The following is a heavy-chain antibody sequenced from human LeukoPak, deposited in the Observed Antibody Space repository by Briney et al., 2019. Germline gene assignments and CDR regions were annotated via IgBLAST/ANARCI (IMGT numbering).Heavy chain of an antibody. J-gene: IGHJ4*02. CDR3: ARLPGIVATIERYFDY. V-gene: IGHV5-51*03. Sequence: KPGESLKISCKGSGYSFTSYSIGWVRQMPGKGLEWMGIIYPSDSDTTYSPSFQGQVTISADKSISTAYLQWSSLQASDTAMYYCARLPGIVATIERYFDYWGQGTLVTVSS. CDR2: IYPSDSDT. CDR1: GYSFTSYS. D-gene: IGHD5-12*01.